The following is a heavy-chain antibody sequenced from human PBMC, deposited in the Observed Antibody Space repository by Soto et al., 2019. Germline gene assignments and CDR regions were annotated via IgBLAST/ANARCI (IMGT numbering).Heavy chain of an antibody. CDR1: GYTLTELS. CDR3: ATMAVRDYYFDY. V-gene: IGHV1-24*01. Sequence: ASVKVSCKVSGYTLTELSMHWVRQAPGKGLEWMGGFDPEDGETIYAQKFQGRVTMTEDTSTDTAYMELSSLRSEDTAVYYCATMAVRDYYFDYWGQGTLVTVSS. D-gene: IGHD2-21*01. J-gene: IGHJ4*02. CDR2: FDPEDGET.